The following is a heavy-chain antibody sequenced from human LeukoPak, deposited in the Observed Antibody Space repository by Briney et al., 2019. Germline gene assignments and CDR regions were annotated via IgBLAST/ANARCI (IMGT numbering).Heavy chain of an antibody. CDR2: IYTSGST. Sequence: NSTETLSLTCTVSGGSISSGSYYWSWIRQPAGKGLEWIGRIYTSGSTNYNPSLKSRVTISVDTSRNQFSLILSSATAADTAVYYCARDFGVAVAGSLDYWGQGTLVTVSS. D-gene: IGHD6-19*01. CDR3: ARDFGVAVAGSLDY. CDR1: GGSISSGSYY. V-gene: IGHV4-61*02. J-gene: IGHJ4*02.